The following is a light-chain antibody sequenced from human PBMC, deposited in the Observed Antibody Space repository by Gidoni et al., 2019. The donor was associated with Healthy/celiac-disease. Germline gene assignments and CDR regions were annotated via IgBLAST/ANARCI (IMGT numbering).Light chain of an antibody. J-gene: IGKJ1*01. V-gene: IGKV1-5*01. CDR1: QSISSW. CDR3: QQYDNYPWT. Sequence: DIQMTQSPSTLSASVGDRVTITCRASQSISSWFAWYQQKPGKAPNLLIYDASSLESGVPSRFSGSGAGTEFTLTSSSLQPGDFAAYYCQQYDNYPWTFGQGTKVEIK. CDR2: DAS.